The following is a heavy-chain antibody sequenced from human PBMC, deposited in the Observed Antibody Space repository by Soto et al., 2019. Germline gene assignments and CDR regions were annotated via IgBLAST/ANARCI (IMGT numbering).Heavy chain of an antibody. CDR1: GFTFSSYA. J-gene: IGHJ4*02. CDR3: AKGSLVLLWFGEPYYNEVDYFDY. D-gene: IGHD3-10*01. Sequence: GGSLRLSCAASGFTFSSYAMSWVRQAPGKGLEWVSAISGSGGSTYYADSVKGRFTISRDNSKNTLYLQMNSLRAEDTAVYYCAKGSLVLLWFGEPYYNEVDYFDYWGQGTLVTVSS. CDR2: ISGSGGST. V-gene: IGHV3-23*01.